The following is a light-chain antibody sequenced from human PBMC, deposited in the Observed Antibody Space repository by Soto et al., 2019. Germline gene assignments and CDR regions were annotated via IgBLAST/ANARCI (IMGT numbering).Light chain of an antibody. Sequence: QSVLTQPPSASGTPGQRVTISCSGSSCNIGTNAVNWYQLLPGTAPNVLIYFNNQRPSGVPDRFSGSKSGTSASLAISGLQSEDEADYFCAAWDDSLNGWVFGGGTKLTVL. CDR1: SCNIGTNA. CDR2: FNN. CDR3: AAWDDSLNGWV. J-gene: IGLJ3*02. V-gene: IGLV1-44*01.